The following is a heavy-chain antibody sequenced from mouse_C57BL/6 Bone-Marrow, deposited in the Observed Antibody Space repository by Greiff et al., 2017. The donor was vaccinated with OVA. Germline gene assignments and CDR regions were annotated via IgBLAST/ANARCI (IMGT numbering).Heavy chain of an antibody. Sequence: QVQLQQPGAELVMPGASVKLSCKASGYTFTSYWMHWVKQRPGQGLEWIGEIDPSDSYTNYNQKFKGKSTLTVDKSSSTAYMQLSSLTSEDSAVYYCARVSPPYYFDYGGQGTTLTVSS. D-gene: IGHD6-2*01. V-gene: IGHV1-69*01. CDR3: ARVSPPYYFDY. CDR1: GYTFTSYW. CDR2: IDPSDSYT. J-gene: IGHJ2*01.